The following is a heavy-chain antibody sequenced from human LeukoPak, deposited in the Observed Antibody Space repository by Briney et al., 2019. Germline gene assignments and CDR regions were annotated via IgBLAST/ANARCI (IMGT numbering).Heavy chain of an antibody. D-gene: IGHD1-26*01. CDR2: IYPGDSDT. Sequence: GESLKISCKASGYSFTTYRIAWVRQMPGKGLEWMGIIYPGDSDTRYSPSFQGQVTISADKSISTAYLQWSTLKASDTAMYYCARPLQSGSFSGFDYWGQGTLVTVSS. CDR3: ARPLQSGSFSGFDY. J-gene: IGHJ4*02. CDR1: GYSFTTYR. V-gene: IGHV5-51*01.